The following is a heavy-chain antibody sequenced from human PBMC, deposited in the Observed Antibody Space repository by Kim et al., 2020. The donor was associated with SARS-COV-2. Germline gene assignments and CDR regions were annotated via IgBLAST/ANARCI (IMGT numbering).Heavy chain of an antibody. CDR1: GFTFGDYA. V-gene: IGHV3-49*01. CDR3: ARVKLGGSGSYYFLPFDY. CDR2: IRSNAFGGTT. D-gene: IGHD3-10*01. Sequence: GGSLRLSCTASGFTFGDYAMTWFRQAPGKGLEWVGFIRSNAFGGTTEYTASVKGRFIISRDDSRSIAYLQMNSLKTEDTAVYYCARVKLGGSGSYYFLPFDYWGQGTLVTVSS. J-gene: IGHJ4*02.